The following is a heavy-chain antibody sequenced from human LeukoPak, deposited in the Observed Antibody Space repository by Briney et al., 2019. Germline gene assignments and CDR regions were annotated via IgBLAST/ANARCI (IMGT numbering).Heavy chain of an antibody. D-gene: IGHD5-18*01. CDR2: ISQDV. V-gene: IGHV3-7*01. CDR1: LFTFSRYW. Sequence: PGGSPRLSCAASLFTFSRYWMSWVRQAPGKGLERVANISQDVDSVKGRFTISRDNAKNSVYLQMNSLRAEDTAVYYCTRCRGYNYGHPDAFDIWGQGTMVTVSS. CDR3: TRCRGYNYGHPDAFDI. J-gene: IGHJ3*02.